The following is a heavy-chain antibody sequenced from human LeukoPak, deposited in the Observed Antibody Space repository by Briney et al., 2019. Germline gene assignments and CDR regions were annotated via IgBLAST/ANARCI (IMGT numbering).Heavy chain of an antibody. CDR3: ARDYYENYMDV. D-gene: IGHD3-22*01. CDR1: GCTFTSYD. V-gene: IGHV1-8*03. Sequence: ASVKVSCKASGCTFTSYDISWVRQAAGKGLEGMGWMNPNSGNTGYAQKFQGRVTINRNTAISTDKMELSSLRSEVTCVYYWARDYYENYMDVGGKGTTVTVSS. CDR2: MNPNSGNT. J-gene: IGHJ6*03.